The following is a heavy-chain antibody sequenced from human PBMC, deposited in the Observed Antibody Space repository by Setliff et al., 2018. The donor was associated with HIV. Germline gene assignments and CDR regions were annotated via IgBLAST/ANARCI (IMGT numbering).Heavy chain of an antibody. CDR3: ARPAYSSTWVDWYFDL. V-gene: IGHV1-3*01. Sequence: ASVKVSCKASGYTFTRYNIHWVRQAPGQRLEWMGWINGGNGNTKYSQKVQDRVTITRDTSANTAYLEVSGLRSEDTALYYCARPAYSSTWVDWYFDLWGRGTLVTVSA. CDR2: INGGNGNT. CDR1: GYTFTRYN. D-gene: IGHD6-13*01. J-gene: IGHJ2*01.